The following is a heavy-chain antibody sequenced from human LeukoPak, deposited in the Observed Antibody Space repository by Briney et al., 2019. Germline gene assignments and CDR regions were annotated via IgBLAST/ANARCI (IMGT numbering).Heavy chain of an antibody. V-gene: IGHV3-21*01. D-gene: IGHD3-16*01. CDR2: ISSSSNYI. J-gene: IGHJ4*02. CDR1: GFTFSSYS. Sequence: GGSLRLSCAASGFTFSSYSMNWVRQAPGKGLEWVSSISSSSNYIYYADSVKGRFTISRDNAKNSLYLQMNSLRAEDTAVYYCARGVAYSPFDYWGQGTLVTVSS. CDR3: ARGVAYSPFDY.